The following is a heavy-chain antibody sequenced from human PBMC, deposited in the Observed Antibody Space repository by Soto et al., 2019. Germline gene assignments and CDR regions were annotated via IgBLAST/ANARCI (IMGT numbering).Heavy chain of an antibody. V-gene: IGHV4-39*01. CDR2: IYYSGST. CDR3: ARRDYGSGSYNWFDP. J-gene: IGHJ5*02. D-gene: IGHD3-10*01. CDR1: CGSISSSSYY. Sequence: SETLSLTCTVSCGSISSSSYYWGWIRQPPGKGLEWIGSIYYSGSTYYNPSLKSRVTISVDTSKNQFSLKLSSVTAADTAVYYCARRDYGSGSYNWFDPWGQGTLVTVSS.